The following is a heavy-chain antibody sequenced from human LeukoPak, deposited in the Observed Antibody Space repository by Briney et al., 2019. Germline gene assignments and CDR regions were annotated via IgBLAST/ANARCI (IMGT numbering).Heavy chain of an antibody. D-gene: IGHD5-18*01. CDR3: AKSYSYGLNSFDH. CDR2: IGGGGSST. V-gene: IGHV3-23*01. Sequence: GGSLRLSCAASGFTVSSNYMNWVRQAPGKGLEWVSVIGGGGSSTFYADSVKGRFTISRDNSKNTLYLQMNSLRDEDTAVYYCAKSYSYGLNSFDHWGQGTLVTVSS. J-gene: IGHJ4*02. CDR1: GFTVSSNY.